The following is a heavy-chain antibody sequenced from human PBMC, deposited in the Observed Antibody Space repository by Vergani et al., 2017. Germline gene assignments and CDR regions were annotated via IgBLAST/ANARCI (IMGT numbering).Heavy chain of an antibody. CDR2: ISGSGGST. CDR1: GFTVSSNY. V-gene: IGHV3-53*01. CDR3: ANGGSYLTYYYYGMDV. Sequence: EVQLVESGGGLIQPGGSLRLSCAASGFTVSSNYMSWVRQAPGKGLEWVSVISGSGGSTYYADSVKGRFTISRDNSKNTLYLQMNSLRAEDTAVYYCANGGSYLTYYYYGMDVWGQGTTVTVSS. D-gene: IGHD1-26*01. J-gene: IGHJ6*02.